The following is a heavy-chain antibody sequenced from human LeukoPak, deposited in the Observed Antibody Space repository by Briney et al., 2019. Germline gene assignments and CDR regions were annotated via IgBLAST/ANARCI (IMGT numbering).Heavy chain of an antibody. Sequence: GGSLRLSCAASGFTFSSYAMSWVRQAPGKGLEWVSGVSDGAGRTSHADSVTGRFTISRDNARRILYLQMNSLRAEDTAVYYCAKDVCNGAGCHFFDYWGQGTVVTVSS. V-gene: IGHV3-23*01. CDR2: VSDGAGRT. J-gene: IGHJ4*02. D-gene: IGHD2-15*01. CDR1: GFTFSSYA. CDR3: AKDVCNGAGCHFFDY.